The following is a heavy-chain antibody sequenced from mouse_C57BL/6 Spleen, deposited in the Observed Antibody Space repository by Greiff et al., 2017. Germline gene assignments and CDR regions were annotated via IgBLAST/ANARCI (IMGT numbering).Heavy chain of an antibody. J-gene: IGHJ1*03. Sequence: LVESGAELVKPGASVKISCKASGYAFSSYWMNWVKQRPGKGLEWIGQIYPGDGDTNYNGKFKGKATLTADKSSSTAYMQLSSLTSEDSAVYFCARGELLRFFFDVWGTGTTVTVSS. CDR2: IYPGDGDT. CDR1: GYAFSSYW. D-gene: IGHD1-1*01. V-gene: IGHV1-80*01. CDR3: ARGELLRFFFDV.